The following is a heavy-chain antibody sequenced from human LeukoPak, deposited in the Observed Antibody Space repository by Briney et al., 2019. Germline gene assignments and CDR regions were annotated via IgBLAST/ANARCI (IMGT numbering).Heavy chain of an antibody. CDR3: ARDYGSGSYSIYYFDY. J-gene: IGHJ4*02. V-gene: IGHV1-2*02. Sequence: ASVKVSCKASGYTFTGYYMHWVRQAPGQGLEWMGWINPNSGGTNYAQKFQGRVTMTRDTSISTAYMELSRLRSDDTAVYYCARDYGSGSYSIYYFDYWGQGTLVTVSP. D-gene: IGHD3-10*01. CDR2: INPNSGGT. CDR1: GYTFTGYY.